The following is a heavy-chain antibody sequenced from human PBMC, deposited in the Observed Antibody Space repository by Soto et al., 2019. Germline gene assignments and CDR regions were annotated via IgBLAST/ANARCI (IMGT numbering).Heavy chain of an antibody. J-gene: IGHJ3*02. D-gene: IGHD3-22*01. Sequence: QLQLQESGSGLVKPSQTLSLTCAVSGGSISSGGYSWNWIRQPPGKGLEWIGYIYQSGSTYYNPSLKSRVTISVDRSKNQFSLKLSSVTAADTAVSYCARLSYDSSASDAFDIWGQGTMVTVSS. CDR1: GGSISSGGYS. V-gene: IGHV4-30-2*01. CDR3: ARLSYDSSASDAFDI. CDR2: IYQSGST.